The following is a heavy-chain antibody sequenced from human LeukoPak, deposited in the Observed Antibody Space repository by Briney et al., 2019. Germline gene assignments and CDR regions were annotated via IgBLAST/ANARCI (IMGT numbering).Heavy chain of an antibody. D-gene: IGHD6-13*01. CDR1: GYTFTSYG. J-gene: IGHJ6*03. CDR3: ARDQVGIAAAGDYYYMDV. CDR2: ISACNGNT. V-gene: IGHV1-18*01. Sequence: GASVKVSCKASGYTFTSYGISWVRQAPGQGLEWMGWISACNGNTNYAQKLQGRVTMTTDTSTSTAYMELRSLRSDDTAVYYCARDQVGIAAAGDYYYMDVWGKGTTVTVSS.